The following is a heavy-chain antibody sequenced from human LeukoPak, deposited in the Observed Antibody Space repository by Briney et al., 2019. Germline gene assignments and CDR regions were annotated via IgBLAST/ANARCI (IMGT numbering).Heavy chain of an antibody. CDR2: ISGSGGST. J-gene: IGHJ5*02. D-gene: IGHD3-9*01. CDR3: AKAAHYDILTGYYTVWEPNWFDP. Sequence: GGSLRLSCAASGFTFSSYAMSWVRQAPGKGLEWVSAISGSGGSTYYADSVKGRFTISRDNSKNTLYLQMNSLRAEDTAVYYCAKAAHYDILTGYYTVWEPNWFDPWGQGTLVTVSS. CDR1: GFTFSSYA. V-gene: IGHV3-23*01.